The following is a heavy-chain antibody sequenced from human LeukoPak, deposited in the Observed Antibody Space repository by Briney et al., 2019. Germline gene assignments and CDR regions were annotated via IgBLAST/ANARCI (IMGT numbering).Heavy chain of an antibody. D-gene: IGHD6-13*01. CDR1: GYRFTNYW. CDR2: IYPGDSDT. CDR3: ARPGIAAGLDY. V-gene: IGHV5-51*01. J-gene: IGHJ4*02. Sequence: GESLKISCKGSGYRFTNYWIGWVRQMPGKCLEWMAIIYPGDSDTRYSPSFEGQVAISVDESISTAYLQWSSLKASDTAMYYCARPGIAAGLDYWGQGTLVTVSS.